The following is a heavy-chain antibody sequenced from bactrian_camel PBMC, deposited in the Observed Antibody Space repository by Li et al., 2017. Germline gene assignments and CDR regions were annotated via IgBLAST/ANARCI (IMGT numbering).Heavy chain of an antibody. CDR1: GFTIDTYH. D-gene: IGHD5*01. V-gene: IGHV3S40*01. CDR2: MAAGGST. CDR3: AAARTLTDWARSRCY. Sequence: VQLVESGGNLVQPGGSLRLSCVASGFTIDTYHMMWVRQAPGKGLEWVSAMAAGGSTYYADSVKGRFTISQDSAKNTVYLQMNSLKLEDTATYYCAAARTLTDWARSRCYWGQGTQVTVS. J-gene: IGHJ4*01.